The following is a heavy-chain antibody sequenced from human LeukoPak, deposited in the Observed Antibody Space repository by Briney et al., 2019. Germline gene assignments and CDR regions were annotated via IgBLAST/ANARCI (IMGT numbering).Heavy chain of an antibody. CDR3: ARDSPLRFLEWLPDY. CDR2: INPNSGGT. Sequence: ASVKVSCKASGYTFTGYYMHWVRQAPGQGLEWMGWINPNSGGTNYAQKFQGRVTMTRDTSISTAYMELSRLRSDDTAVYYCARDSPLRFLEWLPDYWGQGTLVTVSS. D-gene: IGHD3-3*01. J-gene: IGHJ4*02. V-gene: IGHV1-2*02. CDR1: GYTFTGYY.